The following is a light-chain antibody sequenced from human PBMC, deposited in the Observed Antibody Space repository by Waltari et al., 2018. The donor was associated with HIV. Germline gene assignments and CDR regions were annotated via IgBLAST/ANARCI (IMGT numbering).Light chain of an antibody. CDR1: QGVNSN. Sequence: EIVMTQSPGTLSVSPGERATLSCRASQGVNSNLAWYQQKPGQAPRLLIYGASTRATGIPARFSGSGSGTEFTLTITSLQSEDFAVYYCQQYNNWPGYTFGGGTKVEIK. J-gene: IGKJ4*01. CDR3: QQYNNWPGYT. CDR2: GAS. V-gene: IGKV3-15*01.